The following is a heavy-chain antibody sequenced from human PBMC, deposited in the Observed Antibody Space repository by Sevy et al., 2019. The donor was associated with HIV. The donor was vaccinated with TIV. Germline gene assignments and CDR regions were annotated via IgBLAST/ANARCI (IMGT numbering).Heavy chain of an antibody. D-gene: IGHD5-18*01. CDR3: ARGGSGYSYGYQNY. CDR1: GFTFSSYW. CDR2: IEQDGSEK. J-gene: IGHJ4*02. Sequence: GGSLRLSCAASGFTFSSYWMSWVRQAPGKGLEWVANIEQDGSEKYYVDSVKGRFTISRDNAKNSLYLQMNSLRAEDTAVYYCARGGSGYSYGYQNYWGQGTLVTVSS. V-gene: IGHV3-7*01.